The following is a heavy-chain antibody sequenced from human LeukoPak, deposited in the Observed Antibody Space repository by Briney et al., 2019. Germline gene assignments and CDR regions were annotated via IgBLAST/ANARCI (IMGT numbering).Heavy chain of an antibody. CDR2: MNPNSGNT. D-gene: IGHD5-24*01. J-gene: IGHJ4*02. Sequence: ASVKVSCKASGYTFTSYDINWVRQATGQGLEWMGWMNPNSGNTGYAQKSQGRVTMTRNTSISTAYMELSSLRSEDTAVYYCARGFGGATTKSFDYWGQGTLVTVSS. CDR1: GYTFTSYD. V-gene: IGHV1-8*01. CDR3: ARGFGGATTKSFDY.